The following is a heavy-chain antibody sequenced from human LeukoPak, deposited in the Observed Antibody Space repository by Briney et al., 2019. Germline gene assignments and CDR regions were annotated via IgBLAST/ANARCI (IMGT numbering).Heavy chain of an antibody. J-gene: IGHJ3*02. Sequence: SETLSLTCAVYCYSISTNNWWGWIRQPPGKGLEWIGFIYYTGSTYYNPSLKSRLTMSVDTSKNRFSLKLSSVTAVDTAVYYCAKSKFQDGIEGAHSFDIWGQGTMVTLSS. V-gene: IGHV4-28*01. CDR2: IYYTGST. CDR1: CYSISTNNW. CDR3: AKSKFQDGIEGAHSFDI. D-gene: IGHD1-26*01.